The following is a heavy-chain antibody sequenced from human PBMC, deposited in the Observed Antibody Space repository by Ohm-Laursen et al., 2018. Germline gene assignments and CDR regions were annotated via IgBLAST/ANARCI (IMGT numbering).Heavy chain of an antibody. CDR1: GFTFNIYD. J-gene: IGHJ4*02. CDR2: ISRTGSYT. CDR3: ARVPTRPFTHHDY. V-gene: IGHV3-21*01. D-gene: IGHD2-15*01. Sequence: GSLRLSCSASGFTFNIYDMNWVRQAPGKGLEWVSSISRTGSYTNYADSVTGRFSISRDNAKNSVYLQMNSLRAEDTAVYYCARVPTRPFTHHDYWGQGTLVTVSS.